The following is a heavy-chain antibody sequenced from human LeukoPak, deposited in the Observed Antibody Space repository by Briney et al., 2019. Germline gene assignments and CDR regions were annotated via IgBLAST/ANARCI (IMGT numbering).Heavy chain of an antibody. J-gene: IGHJ4*02. CDR3: AKGHDSSGYRGLYFGY. V-gene: IGHV3-23*01. CDR2: ISGSGGST. D-gene: IGHD3-22*01. Sequence: PGGSLRLSCAASGFTFSSYAMSWVRRAPGKGLEWVSAISGSGGSTYYADSVKGRFTISRDNSKNTLYLQMNSLRAEDTAVYYCAKGHDSSGYRGLYFGYWGQGTLVTVSS. CDR1: GFTFSSYA.